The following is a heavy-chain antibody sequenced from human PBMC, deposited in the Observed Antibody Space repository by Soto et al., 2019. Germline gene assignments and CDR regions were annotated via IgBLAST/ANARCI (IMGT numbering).Heavy chain of an antibody. CDR3: ARGRGDTAMAWYY. CDR2: ISYSGST. J-gene: IGHJ4*02. V-gene: IGHV4-59*01. D-gene: IGHD5-18*01. CDR1: GGSISSYY. Sequence: SETLSLTCTVSGGSISSYYWSWIRQSPGKGLEWIGYISYSGSTKYNPSLKSRVTISVDTSKNQFSLKLSSVTAADTAVYYCARGRGDTAMAWYYWGQGTLVNVSS.